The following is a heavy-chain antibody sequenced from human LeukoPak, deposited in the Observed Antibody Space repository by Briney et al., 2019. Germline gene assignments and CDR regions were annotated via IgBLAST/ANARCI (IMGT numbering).Heavy chain of an antibody. CDR3: ARDPVNSLGDWYFDL. CDR1: GFMFSSYA. Sequence: GRSLRLSCAASGFMFSSYAMHWVRQAPGKGLEWVAVISYDGSNKYYAESVKGRFTISRDNSKNTLYLQMNSLRAEDTAVYYCARDPVNSLGDWYFDLWGRGTLVTVSS. CDR2: ISYDGSNK. V-gene: IGHV3-30-3*01. D-gene: IGHD3-16*01. J-gene: IGHJ2*01.